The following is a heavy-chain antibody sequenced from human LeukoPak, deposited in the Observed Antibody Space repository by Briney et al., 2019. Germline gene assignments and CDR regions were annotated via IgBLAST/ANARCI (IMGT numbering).Heavy chain of an antibody. CDR2: IKRDGTYT. Sequence: GGSLTLSCAASGFTFSNYCFHWVRQAPGQGLVWVARIKRDGTYTNYADSVKGRFTISRDDAKNTLYLQMNSLRVDDTGMYFCARDGDCFDRMDVWGKGTTVTVSS. CDR3: ARDGDCFDRMDV. V-gene: IGHV3-74*01. CDR1: GFTFSNYC. J-gene: IGHJ6*03. D-gene: IGHD2-21*02.